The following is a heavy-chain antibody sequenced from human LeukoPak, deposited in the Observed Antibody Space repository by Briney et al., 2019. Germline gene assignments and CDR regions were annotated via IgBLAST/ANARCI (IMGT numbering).Heavy chain of an antibody. Sequence: GGSLRLSCATSGFSFSTYNMNWVRQAPGKGLEWVSSVSSSSSYIYYSDSVKGRFTISRDNAKNSLYLQMNSLRAEDTAVYYCASPLVYYYDSSGYYSQRDYWGQGTLVTVSS. D-gene: IGHD3-22*01. CDR2: VSSSSSYI. V-gene: IGHV3-21*01. CDR1: GFSFSTYN. J-gene: IGHJ4*02. CDR3: ASPLVYYYDSSGYYSQRDY.